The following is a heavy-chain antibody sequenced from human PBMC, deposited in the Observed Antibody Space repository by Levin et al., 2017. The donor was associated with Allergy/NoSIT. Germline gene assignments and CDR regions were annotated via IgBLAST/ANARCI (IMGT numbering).Heavy chain of an antibody. J-gene: IGHJ4*02. CDR3: ARPVVVAATHLAADY. Sequence: GESLKISCAASGFTFSTFWMHWVRQAPGKGLVWVSRISIDGSHTDYADSVKGRFTISRDNAKNTLYLQMNSLRGEDTAVYYCARPVVVAATHLAADYWGQGTLVTVSS. V-gene: IGHV3-74*01. CDR2: ISIDGSHT. CDR1: GFTFSTFW. D-gene: IGHD2-15*01.